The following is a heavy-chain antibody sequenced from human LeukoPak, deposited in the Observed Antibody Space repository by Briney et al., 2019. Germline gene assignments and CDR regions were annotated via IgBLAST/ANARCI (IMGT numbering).Heavy chain of an antibody. D-gene: IGHD3-10*01. J-gene: IGHJ4*02. CDR1: GIAFRSFT. V-gene: IGHV3-21*01. CDR2: ITPTSTSI. CDR3: ATGGPNDY. Sequence: PGGSLRLSCAASGIAFRSFTMNWVRQAPGKGLEWVSSITPTSTSIFYADSVKGRFTISRDNAKNSLYLQMNSLRAEDTAVYHCATGGPNDYWGQGTLVTVSS.